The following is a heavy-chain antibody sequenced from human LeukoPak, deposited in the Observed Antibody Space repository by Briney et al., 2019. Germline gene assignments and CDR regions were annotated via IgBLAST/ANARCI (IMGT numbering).Heavy chain of an antibody. CDR1: GFTFSSYA. V-gene: IGHV3-23*01. Sequence: GGFLRLSCVASGFTFSSYAMSWVRQAPGKGLEWVSSTSGSGGSTYHADSVKGRFTISRDNSKNTLYLQMNSLRAEDTAVYYCAKNSGPFDYWGQGTLVTVSS. CDR2: TSGSGGST. J-gene: IGHJ4*02. CDR3: AKNSGPFDY. D-gene: IGHD1-26*01.